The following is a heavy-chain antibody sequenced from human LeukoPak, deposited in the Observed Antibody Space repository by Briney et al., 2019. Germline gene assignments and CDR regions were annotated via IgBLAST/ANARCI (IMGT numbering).Heavy chain of an antibody. V-gene: IGHV4-39*07. CDR3: ARGYDFWSGYYTQSSRNWFDP. CDR1: GGSISSSSYY. Sequence: SETLSLTCTVSGGSISSSSYYWGWIRQPPGKGLEWIGSIYYSGSTYYNPSLKSRVTISVDTSKNQFSLKLSSVTAADTAVYYCARGYDFWSGYYTQSSRNWFDPWGQGTLVTVSS. CDR2: IYYSGST. J-gene: IGHJ5*02. D-gene: IGHD3-3*01.